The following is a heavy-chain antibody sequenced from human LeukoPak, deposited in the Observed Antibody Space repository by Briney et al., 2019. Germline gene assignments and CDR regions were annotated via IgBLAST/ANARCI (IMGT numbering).Heavy chain of an antibody. Sequence: GGSLRLSCAASGFTFSSYAMSWVRQAPGKGLEWVSAISGSGGSTYYADSVKGRFTISRDNAKNSLYLQMNSLRDEDTAVYYCARDRYQLLFAYYGMDVWGQGTTVTVSS. CDR2: ISGSGGST. CDR3: ARDRYQLLFAYYGMDV. V-gene: IGHV3-23*01. J-gene: IGHJ6*02. D-gene: IGHD2-2*01. CDR1: GFTFSSYA.